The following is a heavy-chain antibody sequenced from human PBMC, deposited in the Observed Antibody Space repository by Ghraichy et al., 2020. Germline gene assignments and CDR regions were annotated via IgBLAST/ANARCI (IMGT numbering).Heavy chain of an antibody. V-gene: IGHV4-59*01. CDR2: IYYSGST. J-gene: IGHJ5*02. Sequence: SETLSLTCTVSGGSISSYYWSWIRQPPGKGLEWIGYIYYSGSTNYNPSLKSRVTISVDTSKNQFSLKLSSVTAADTAVYYCARELPRYYYDSSGYHNAEGWFDPWGQGTLVTVSS. CDR3: ARELPRYYYDSSGYHNAEGWFDP. CDR1: GGSISSYY. D-gene: IGHD3-22*01.